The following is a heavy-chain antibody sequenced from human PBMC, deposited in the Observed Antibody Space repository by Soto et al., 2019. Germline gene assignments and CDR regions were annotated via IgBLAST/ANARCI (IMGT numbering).Heavy chain of an antibody. CDR3: ASKGVAFDH. CDR2: ISTTSSSI. J-gene: IGHJ4*02. Sequence: VGSLRLSCAASGFTFSSYSMNWVRQAPGKGLEWISYISTTSSSIYYADSVKGRFTISRDNAKNSLFLQMNSLRDEDTAVYYCASKGVAFDHWGKGALVPVS. CDR1: GFTFSSYS. V-gene: IGHV3-48*02. D-gene: IGHD3-3*01.